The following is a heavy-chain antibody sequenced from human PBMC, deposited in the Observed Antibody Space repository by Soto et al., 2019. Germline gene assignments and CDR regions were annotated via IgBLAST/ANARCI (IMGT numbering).Heavy chain of an antibody. CDR2: IYYSGST. Sequence: QVQLQESGPGLVKPSETLSLTCTVSGGSISSYYWSWIRQPPGKGLEWIGYIYYSGSTNYNPSLKSRVTISVDTSKNQFSLKLSSVTAADTAVYYCARLSWARSSGSYFSYYMDVWGKGTTVTVSS. D-gene: IGHD3-10*01. V-gene: IGHV4-59*08. CDR3: ARLSWARSSGSYFSYYMDV. J-gene: IGHJ6*03. CDR1: GGSISSYY.